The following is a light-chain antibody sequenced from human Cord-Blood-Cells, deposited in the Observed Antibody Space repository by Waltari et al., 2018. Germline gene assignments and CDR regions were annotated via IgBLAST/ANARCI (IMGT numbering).Light chain of an antibody. V-gene: IGKV3-20*01. CDR2: GAS. CDR3: QQYGSSLYT. CDR1: QSVSSSY. J-gene: IGKJ2*01. Sequence: DIVLTQSPGTLSLSPGERATLSCRASQSVSSSYLAWYQQKPGQAPRLLIYGASSRATGIPDRFSGSGSGTDFTLTISRLEPEDFVVYYCQQYGSSLYTFGQGTKLEIK.